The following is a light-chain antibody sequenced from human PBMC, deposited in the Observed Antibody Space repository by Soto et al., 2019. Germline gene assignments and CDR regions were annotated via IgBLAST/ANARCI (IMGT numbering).Light chain of an antibody. CDR3: QQYKTYTYT. V-gene: IGKV1-5*03. Sequence: DIQMTQSPSTLSASVGDRVTITCRASQSIDRRLAWYQQIPGKAPKLLIYRASSLESGVPSRFSGSGSGTEFTLTISSLQPDDFTTYCCQQYKTYTYTFAQGTKLEIK. J-gene: IGKJ2*01. CDR2: RAS. CDR1: QSIDRR.